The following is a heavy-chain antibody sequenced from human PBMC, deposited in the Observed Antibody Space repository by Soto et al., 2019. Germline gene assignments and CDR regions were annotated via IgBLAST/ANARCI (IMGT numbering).Heavy chain of an antibody. CDR3: ARSADYYDSSGYYYDWFDP. V-gene: IGHV1-46*01. Sequence: ASVKVSCKASGYTFTSYYMHWVRQAPGQGLDWMGIINPSGGSTSYAQKFQGRVTMTRDTSTSTVYMELSSLRSEDTAVYYCARSADYYDSSGYYYDWFDPWGQGTLVTVSS. J-gene: IGHJ5*02. CDR1: GYTFTSYY. D-gene: IGHD3-22*01. CDR2: INPSGGST.